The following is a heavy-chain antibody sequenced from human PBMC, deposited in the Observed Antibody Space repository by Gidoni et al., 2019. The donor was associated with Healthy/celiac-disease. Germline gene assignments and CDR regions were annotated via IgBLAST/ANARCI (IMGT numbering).Heavy chain of an antibody. J-gene: IGHJ5*02. Sequence: GFTFSSSAMSWVRQAPGKGLEWVSAISGSGGSTYYADSVKGRFTISRDNSKNTLYLQMNSLRAEDTAVYYCARLLYANWFDPWGQGTLVTVSS. CDR2: ISGSGGST. D-gene: IGHD2-8*01. CDR3: ARLLYANWFDP. V-gene: IGHV3-23*01. CDR1: GFTFSSSA.